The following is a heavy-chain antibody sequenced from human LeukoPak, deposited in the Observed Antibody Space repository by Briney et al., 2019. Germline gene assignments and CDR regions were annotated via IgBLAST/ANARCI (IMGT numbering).Heavy chain of an antibody. CDR2: IYSGGST. CDR3: AKDGRYCSSAGCSQDPYYFDY. J-gene: IGHJ4*02. CDR1: RFTVSSNY. Sequence: PGGSLRLSCAASRFTVSSNYMSWVRQAPGKGLEWVSVIYSGGSTYYADSVKGRFTISRDNSKNTLSLQMNSLRAEDTALYYCAKDGRYCSSAGCSQDPYYFDYWGQGTLVTVSS. V-gene: IGHV3-66*01. D-gene: IGHD2-2*01.